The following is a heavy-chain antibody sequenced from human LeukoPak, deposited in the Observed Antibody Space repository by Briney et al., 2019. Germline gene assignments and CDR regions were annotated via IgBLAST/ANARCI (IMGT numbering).Heavy chain of an antibody. CDR3: ARTTEGGYTYDYFYYYYMDV. Sequence: SETLSLTCTVSGGSISRYVWSWIRQPPGKGLEWIGYIYYSGSTNYNPSLKSRVTISVDTSKNQFSLKLSSVTAADTAVYYCARTTEGGYTYDYFYYYYMDVWGKGTTVTISS. V-gene: IGHV4-59*01. J-gene: IGHJ6*03. CDR2: IYYSGST. D-gene: IGHD5-18*01. CDR1: GGSISRYV.